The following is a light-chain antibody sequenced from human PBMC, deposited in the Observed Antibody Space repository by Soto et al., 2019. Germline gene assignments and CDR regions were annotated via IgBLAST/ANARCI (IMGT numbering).Light chain of an antibody. CDR1: QSINSN. CDR3: QQYNNWPLWT. Sequence: ETVMTQSPATLSVSPGERVTLSCRASQSINSNLAWYQQRPGQAPRVLIYDASTRATAVPARFSGSGSGTEFTLTISSLQSEDFAVYYCQQYNNWPLWTFGQGTKVEIK. CDR2: DAS. J-gene: IGKJ1*01. V-gene: IGKV3-15*01.